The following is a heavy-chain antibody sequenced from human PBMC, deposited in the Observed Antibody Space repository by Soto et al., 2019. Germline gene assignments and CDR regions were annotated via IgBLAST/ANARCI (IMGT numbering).Heavy chain of an antibody. CDR1: GGSISSSSYY. CDR2: IYYSGST. D-gene: IGHD6-19*01. CDR3: ARRLTQWLVREGAWFDP. V-gene: IGHV4-39*01. Sequence: PSETLSLTCTVSGGSISSSSYYWGWIRQPPGKGLEWIGSIYYSGSTYYNPSLKSRVTISVDTSKNQFSLKLSSVTAADTAVYYCARRLTQWLVREGAWFDPWGQGTLVTVSS. J-gene: IGHJ5*02.